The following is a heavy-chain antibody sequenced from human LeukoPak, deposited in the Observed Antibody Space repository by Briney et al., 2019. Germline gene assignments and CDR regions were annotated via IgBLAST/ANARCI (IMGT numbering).Heavy chain of an antibody. V-gene: IGHV4-59*08. CDR3: ARSENYIPEDWFDP. CDR1: GGSIRSYY. J-gene: IGHJ5*02. CDR2: IYYSGST. D-gene: IGHD5-24*01. Sequence: PSETLSLTCTVSGGSIRSYYWSWIRQPPGKGLEWIGYIYYSGSTNYNPSLKSRVSISVDTSKNQFSLKLSSVTAADTAVYYCARSENYIPEDWFDPWGQGTLVTVSS.